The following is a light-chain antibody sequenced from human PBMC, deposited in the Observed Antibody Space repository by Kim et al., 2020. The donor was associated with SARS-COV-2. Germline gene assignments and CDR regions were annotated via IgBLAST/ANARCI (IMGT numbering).Light chain of an antibody. Sequence: PGERATLACRASQSVGNSLAWFQQKPGQAPRLLIFETSNRATGIPARFSGSGSGTAFTLTISSLEPEDFAVYYCQQRYNWPLTFGGGTKVDIK. J-gene: IGKJ4*01. CDR3: QQRYNWPLT. CDR2: ETS. CDR1: QSVGNS. V-gene: IGKV3-11*01.